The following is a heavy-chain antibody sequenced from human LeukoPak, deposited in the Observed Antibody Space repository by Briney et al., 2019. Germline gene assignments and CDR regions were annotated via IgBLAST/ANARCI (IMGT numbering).Heavy chain of an antibody. J-gene: IGHJ4*02. CDR3: AKGDSSSWRFDY. D-gene: IGHD6-13*01. CDR1: GDSVSSGSYY. CDR2: IYYSGST. V-gene: IGHV4-61*01. Sequence: SETLSLTYTVSGDSVSSGSYYWSWIRQPPGKGLEWIGYIYYSGSTNYNPSLKSRVTISVDTSKNQFSLKLSSVTAADTAVYYCAKGDSSSWRFDYWGQGTLVTVSS.